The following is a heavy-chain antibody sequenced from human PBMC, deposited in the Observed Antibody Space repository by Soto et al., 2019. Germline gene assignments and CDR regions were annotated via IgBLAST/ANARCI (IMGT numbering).Heavy chain of an antibody. V-gene: IGHV3-66*01. D-gene: IGHD1-26*01. J-gene: IGHJ4*02. CDR1: GFTVSSKS. CDR2: IYSGGGT. Sequence: GGSLRLSCAASGFTVSSKSMSWVRQAPGKGLEWVSAIYSGGGTYYADSVKGRFTVSRDSSKNTLFLQMNSLRAEDTAVYYCARGVATSTSAPDSWGKGTLVTVSS. CDR3: ARGVATSTSAPDS.